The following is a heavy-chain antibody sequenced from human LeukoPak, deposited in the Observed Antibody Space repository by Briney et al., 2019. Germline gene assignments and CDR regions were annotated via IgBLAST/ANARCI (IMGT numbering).Heavy chain of an antibody. CDR3: ARTRGYTYALSAFDI. J-gene: IGHJ3*02. CDR1: GGSFSGYY. CDR2: INHSGST. Sequence: PSETLSLTCAVYGGSFSGYYWSWIRQPPGQGLEWIGEINHSGSTNYNPSLKSRVTISVDTSKNQFSLKLSSVTAADTAVYYCARTRGYTYALSAFDIWGKPTMVTVSS. D-gene: IGHD5-18*01. V-gene: IGHV4-34*01.